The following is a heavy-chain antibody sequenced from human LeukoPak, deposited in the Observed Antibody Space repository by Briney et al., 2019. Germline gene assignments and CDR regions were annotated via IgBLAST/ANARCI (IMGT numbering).Heavy chain of an antibody. CDR3: ARDFFRRLEMATILPDY. CDR2: DGSNK. V-gene: IGHV3-30*03. J-gene: IGHJ4*02. D-gene: IGHD5-24*01. Sequence: DGSNKYSAASVKGRFTNSRDNSKNTLYLQMNSLRAEDTAVYYCARDFFRRLEMATILPDYWGQGTLVTVSS.